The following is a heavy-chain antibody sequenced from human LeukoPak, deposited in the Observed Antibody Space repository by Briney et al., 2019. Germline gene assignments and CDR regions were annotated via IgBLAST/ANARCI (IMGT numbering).Heavy chain of an antibody. J-gene: IGHJ4*02. V-gene: IGHV3-48*04. D-gene: IGHD3-22*01. CDR2: ISSSGSTI. CDR3: ARALSMIVHHDY. CDR1: GFTFSSYS. Sequence: PGGSLRLSCAASGFTFSSYSMNWVRQAPGKGLEWVSYISSSGSTIYYADSVKGRFTISRDNAKNSLYLQMNSLRAEDTAVYYCARALSMIVHHDYWGQGTLVTVSS.